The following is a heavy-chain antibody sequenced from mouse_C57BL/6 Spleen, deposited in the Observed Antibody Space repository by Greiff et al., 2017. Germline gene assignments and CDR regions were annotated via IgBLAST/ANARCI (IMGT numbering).Heavy chain of an antibody. CDR3: ARRRDGYFFAY. J-gene: IGHJ3*01. CDR2: IDPSDSYT. Sequence: VQLQQPGAELVMPGASVKLSCKASGYTFTSYWMHWVKQRPGQGLEWIGEIDPSDSYTNYHQKFKGKSTLTVDKSSSTAYMQLSSLTSEDSAVYYCARRRDGYFFAYWGQGTLVTVSA. D-gene: IGHD2-3*01. V-gene: IGHV1-69*01. CDR1: GYTFTSYW.